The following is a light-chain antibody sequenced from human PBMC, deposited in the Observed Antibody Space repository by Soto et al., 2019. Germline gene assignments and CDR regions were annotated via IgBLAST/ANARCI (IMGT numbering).Light chain of an antibody. CDR2: WAS. J-gene: IGKJ1*01. Sequence: IVMPQNKDSLAVSLGERATINCKSSQSVLYISNNKNYLAWYQQKPGQPPKLLIYWASTRESGVPDRFSGSGSGTDFTLTISSLQAEDVAVYYCQQYYSTPRTFAQGTKVDI. CDR3: QQYYSTPRT. V-gene: IGKV4-1*01. CDR1: QSVLYISNNKNY.